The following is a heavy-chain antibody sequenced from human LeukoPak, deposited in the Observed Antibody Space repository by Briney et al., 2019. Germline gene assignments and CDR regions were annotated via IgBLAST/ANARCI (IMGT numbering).Heavy chain of an antibody. V-gene: IGHV5-51*01. CDR1: GYSFTSYW. Sequence: GESLKISCKGSGYSFTSYWIGWVRQMPGKGLKWMRIIYPGDSDARYSPSFQGQVTISADKSISTAYLQWSSLKASDTAMYYCARRRDLYSGSYYPFDYWGQGTLVTVSS. CDR2: IYPGDSDA. J-gene: IGHJ4*02. D-gene: IGHD1-26*01. CDR3: ARRRDLYSGSYYPFDY.